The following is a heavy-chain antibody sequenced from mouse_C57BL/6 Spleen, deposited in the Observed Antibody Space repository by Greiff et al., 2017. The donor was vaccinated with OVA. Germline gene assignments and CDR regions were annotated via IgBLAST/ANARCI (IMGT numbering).Heavy chain of an antibody. CDR3: ARQPDYDGGGHYAMDY. D-gene: IGHD2-4*01. Sequence: QVQLKESGPGLVAPSQSLSITCTASGFSLTSYGVHWVRQPPGKGLEWLVVIWSDGSTTYNSAHKSRLSISKDNSKSQVFLKMNSLQTDDTAMYYCARQPDYDGGGHYAMDYWGQGTSVTVSS. V-gene: IGHV2-6-1*01. J-gene: IGHJ4*01. CDR1: GFSLTSYG. CDR2: IWSDGST.